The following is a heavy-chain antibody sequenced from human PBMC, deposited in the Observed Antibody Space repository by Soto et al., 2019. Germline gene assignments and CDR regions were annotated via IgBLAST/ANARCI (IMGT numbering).Heavy chain of an antibody. CDR2: INHSGST. CDR1: GGSFSCYY. Sequence: SETLSLTCGVYGGSFSCYYWIWIRQPPGKGLEWIGEINHSGSTNYNPSLKSRVTISVDTSKNQFSLKLSSVTAADTAVYYCARVPSITMVRGENWFDPWGQGTLVTVSS. D-gene: IGHD3-10*01. J-gene: IGHJ5*02. CDR3: ARVPSITMVRGENWFDP. V-gene: IGHV4-34*01.